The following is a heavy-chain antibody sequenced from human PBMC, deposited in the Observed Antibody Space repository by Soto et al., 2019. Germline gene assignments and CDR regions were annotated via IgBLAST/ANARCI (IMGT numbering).Heavy chain of an antibody. CDR1: GGSIRSGGYH. CDR3: ARDRLMATAGTARHYFGLDV. Sequence: PSETLSLPCTVSGGSIRSGGYHWSWVRQNPRRGLEWIGNIYYSGNTYYNLSLKSRLTISVDTSKNQFSLNLSSVSAADTAVYYFARDRLMATAGTARHYFGLDVWGQVTTVTVSS. CDR2: IYYSGNT. D-gene: IGHD5-18*01. V-gene: IGHV4-31*03. J-gene: IGHJ6*02.